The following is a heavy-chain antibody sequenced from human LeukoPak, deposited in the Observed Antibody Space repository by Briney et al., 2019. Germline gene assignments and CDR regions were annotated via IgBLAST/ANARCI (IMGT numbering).Heavy chain of an antibody. CDR1: GFTFSSYS. J-gene: IGHJ4*02. V-gene: IGHV3-48*04. Sequence: GGSLRLSCAASGFTFSSYSMNWVRQAPGKGLEWVSHISSSSSTIYYADSVKGRFTISRDNAKNSLYLQMNSLRAEDTAVYYCARYYYDSSGYYYFDYWGQGTLVTVSS. CDR3: ARYYYDSSGYYYFDY. CDR2: ISSSSSTI. D-gene: IGHD3-22*01.